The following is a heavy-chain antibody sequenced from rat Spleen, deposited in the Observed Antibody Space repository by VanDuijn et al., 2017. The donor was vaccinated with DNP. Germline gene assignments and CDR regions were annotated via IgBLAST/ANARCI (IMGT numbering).Heavy chain of an antibody. Sequence: EVQLVESGGGLVQPGRSLKLSCAASGFTFSDYNMAWVRQAPKKGLEWVANISLVGSATYYRDIVKGRFTISRDNAKSTLYMQMDSLRSEETATYYCATLGEPHGAMDAWGQGTSVTVSS. V-gene: IGHV5-7*01. CDR2: ISLVGSAT. D-gene: IGHD4-3*01. J-gene: IGHJ4*01. CDR3: ATLGEPHGAMDA. CDR1: GFTFSDYN.